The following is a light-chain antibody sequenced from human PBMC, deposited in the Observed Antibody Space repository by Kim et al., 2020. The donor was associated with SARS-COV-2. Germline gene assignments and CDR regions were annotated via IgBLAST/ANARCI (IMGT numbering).Light chain of an antibody. CDR1: QSVRSD. J-gene: IGKJ1*01. CDR3: QQYNKWPRT. V-gene: IGKV3-15*01. Sequence: GAPGERATLFRTASQSVRSDLAWYQQKPGQGPTLPHPGASNRATGNPGRFSGGGSWTDFTLTISSLQAEDFAGYYWQQYNKWPRTFRQGTKVDIK. CDR2: GAS.